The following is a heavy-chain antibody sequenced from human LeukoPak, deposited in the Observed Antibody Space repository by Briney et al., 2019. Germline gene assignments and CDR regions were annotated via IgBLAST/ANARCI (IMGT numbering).Heavy chain of an antibody. CDR3: AREGRGVIIGNWFDP. V-gene: IGHV4-39*07. CDR2: ISYSGST. Sequence: SETLSLTCTVSGGSISSSHYYWGWIRQPPGKGLEWIGTISYSGSTYYNPSLKSRVTISVDTSKNQFSLKLSSVTAADTAVYYCAREGRGVIIGNWFDPWGQGTLVTVSS. CDR1: GGSISSSHYY. D-gene: IGHD3-10*01. J-gene: IGHJ5*02.